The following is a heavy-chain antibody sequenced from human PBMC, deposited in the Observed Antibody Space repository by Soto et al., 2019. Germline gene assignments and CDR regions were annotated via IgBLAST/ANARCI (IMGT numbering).Heavy chain of an antibody. J-gene: IGHJ6*02. CDR3: ARHGQDSSGWFYGMDV. Sequence: GESLKISCKGSGYSFTSYWIGWVRRMPGKGLEWMGIIYPGDSDTRYSPSFQGQVTISADKSISTAYLQWSSLKASDTAMYYCARHGQDSSGWFYGMDVWGQGTTVTVSS. CDR2: IYPGDSDT. D-gene: IGHD6-19*01. V-gene: IGHV5-51*01. CDR1: GYSFTSYW.